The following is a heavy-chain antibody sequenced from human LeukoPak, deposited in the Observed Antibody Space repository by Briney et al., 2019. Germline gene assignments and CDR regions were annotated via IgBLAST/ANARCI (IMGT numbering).Heavy chain of an antibody. V-gene: IGHV1-69*13. CDR2: IIPIFGTA. CDR1: GGTFSSYA. Sequence: GVSVKVSCKASGGTFSSYAISWVRQAPGQGLEWMGGIIPIFGTANYAQKFQGRVTITADESTSTAYMELSSLRSEDTAVYYCARAEYYYDSSGYYRYYFDNWGQGTLVTVSS. D-gene: IGHD3-22*01. J-gene: IGHJ4*02. CDR3: ARAEYYYDSSGYYRYYFDN.